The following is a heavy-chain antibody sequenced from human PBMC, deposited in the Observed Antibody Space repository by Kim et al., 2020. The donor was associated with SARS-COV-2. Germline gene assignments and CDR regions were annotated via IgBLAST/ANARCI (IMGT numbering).Heavy chain of an antibody. D-gene: IGHD3-3*01. CDR3: AIVASKLRFLNFEY. V-gene: IGHV3-23*01. Sequence: YADSVKGRLTISRDNSKNSLYLQLNSLRAEDTAVYYCAIVASKLRFLNFEYWGQGTLVTVSP. J-gene: IGHJ4*02.